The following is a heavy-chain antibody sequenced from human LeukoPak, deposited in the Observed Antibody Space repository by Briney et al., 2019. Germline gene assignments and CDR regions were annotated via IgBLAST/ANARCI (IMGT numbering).Heavy chain of an antibody. D-gene: IGHD4-11*01. J-gene: IGHJ4*02. Sequence: GGSLRLSCAASGFTFRNFWMYWVRQVPGKGLFWVSRINTDGSGTAYAEPVKGRFTISRDNANNTLYLQMNSLSAEDTGIYYCARDRAVTDLDIWGPGTLVTVSS. CDR2: INTDGSGT. CDR1: GFTFRNFW. V-gene: IGHV3-74*01. CDR3: ARDRAVTDLDI.